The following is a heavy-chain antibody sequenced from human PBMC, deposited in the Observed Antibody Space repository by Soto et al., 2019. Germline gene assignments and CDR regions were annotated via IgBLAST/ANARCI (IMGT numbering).Heavy chain of an antibody. Sequence: GWSLSLSCASSVFSFGDYAMHWVRQAPGKGLEWVSGISWNSGSIGYADSVKGRFTISRDNAKHSLYLQINSLRAEDTALYYCAKDLSRLKRGSAFDIWGQGTMVTVSS. CDR1: VFSFGDYA. D-gene: IGHD3-16*01. CDR3: AKDLSRLKRGSAFDI. V-gene: IGHV3-9*01. J-gene: IGHJ3*02. CDR2: ISWNSGSI.